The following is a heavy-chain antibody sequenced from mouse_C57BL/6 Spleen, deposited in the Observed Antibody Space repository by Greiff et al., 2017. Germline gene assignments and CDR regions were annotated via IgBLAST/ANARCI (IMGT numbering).Heavy chain of an antibody. V-gene: IGHV1-76*01. D-gene: IGHD1-1*01. CDR3: ARFCDIYYYGSSYAMDY. CDR2: IYPGSGNT. J-gene: IGHJ4*01. Sequence: VQLQQSGAELVRPGASVKLSCKASGYTFTDYYINWVKQKPGQGLEWIARIYPGSGNTYYNEKFKGKATLTAEKSSITAYMQLSSLTSEDSAVYFCARFCDIYYYGSSYAMDYWGQGTSVTVSS. CDR1: GYTFTDYY.